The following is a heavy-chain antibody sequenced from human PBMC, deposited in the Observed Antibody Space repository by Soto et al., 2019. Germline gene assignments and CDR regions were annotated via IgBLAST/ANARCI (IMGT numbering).Heavy chain of an antibody. J-gene: IGHJ4*02. D-gene: IGHD3-16*02. V-gene: IGHV3-48*02. Sequence: GGSLRLSCAASGFTFSSYSMNWVRQAPGKGLEWVSYISSSSSTIYYADSVKGRFTISRDNAKNSLYLQMNSLRDEDTAVYYCASAGLNYDYVWGSYRYGFLDYWGQGTLVTVSS. CDR1: GFTFSSYS. CDR2: ISSSSSTI. CDR3: ASAGLNYDYVWGSYRYGFLDY.